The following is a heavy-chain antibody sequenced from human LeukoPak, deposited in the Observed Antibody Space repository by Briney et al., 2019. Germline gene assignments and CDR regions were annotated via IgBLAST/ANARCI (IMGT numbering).Heavy chain of an antibody. CDR1: GGTFSSYA. J-gene: IGHJ5*02. CDR3: ARKVYCSSTSCYFENWFDP. Sequence: SVKASCKASGGTFSSYAISWVRQAPGQGLEWMGGIIPIFGTANYAQKFQGRVTITADESTSTAYMELSSLRSEDTAVYYCARKVYCSSTSCYFENWFDPWGQGTLVTVSS. V-gene: IGHV1-69*13. CDR2: IIPIFGTA. D-gene: IGHD2-2*01.